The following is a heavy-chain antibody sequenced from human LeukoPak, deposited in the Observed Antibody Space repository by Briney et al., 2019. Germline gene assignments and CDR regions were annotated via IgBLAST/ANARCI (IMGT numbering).Heavy chain of an antibody. CDR2: IRYDGSNK. CDR3: AKDDQSAAGTFSSWFDP. D-gene: IGHD6-13*01. Sequence: GGSPRLSCAASGFTFSSYGMHWVRQAPGKGLEWVAFIRYDGSNKYYADSVKGRFTISRDNSKNTLYLQMNSLRAEDTAVYYCAKDDQSAAGTFSSWFDPWGQGTLVTVSS. CDR1: GFTFSSYG. V-gene: IGHV3-30*02. J-gene: IGHJ5*02.